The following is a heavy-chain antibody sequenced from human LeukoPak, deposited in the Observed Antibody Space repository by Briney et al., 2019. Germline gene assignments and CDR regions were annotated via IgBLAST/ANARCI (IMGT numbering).Heavy chain of an antibody. CDR2: IYCSGST. V-gene: IGHV4-30-4*01. D-gene: IGHD6-19*01. CDR3: ARGLSSGWPLLGWFDP. CDR1: GGSISSGDYY. Sequence: SETLSLTCTVSGGSISSGDYYWSWIRQPPGKGLEWIGYIYCSGSTYYNPSLKSRVTISVDTSKNQFSLKLSSVTAADTAVYYWARGLSSGWPLLGWFDPWGQGTLVTVSS. J-gene: IGHJ5*02.